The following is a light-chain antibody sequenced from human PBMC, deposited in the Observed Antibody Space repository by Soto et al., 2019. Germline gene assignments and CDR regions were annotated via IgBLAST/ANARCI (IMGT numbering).Light chain of an antibody. CDR3: TSYAGSNNVYV. V-gene: IGLV2-8*01. CDR2: DVF. J-gene: IGLJ1*01. Sequence: QSVLTQPPSASGSPGQSVTISCSGTSSDIGAYNYVSWYQQHPGKAPKLMIYDVFKRPSGVPDRFSGSKSGNTASLTVSGLQAEDEADYYCTSYAGSNNVYVFGTGTKVTVL. CDR1: SSDIGAYNY.